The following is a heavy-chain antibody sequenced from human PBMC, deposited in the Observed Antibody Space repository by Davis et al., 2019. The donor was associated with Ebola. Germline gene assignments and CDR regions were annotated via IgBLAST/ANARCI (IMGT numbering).Heavy chain of an antibody. Sequence: GESLKISCAASGFSVSTKYMNWVRQAPGKGLEWVSSISGSTSYVYYADSLKGRFTISRDNAKNSLYLQMNSLRAEDTAVYYCARDKRSSWYGGMDVWGQGTTVTVSS. V-gene: IGHV3-21*01. D-gene: IGHD6-19*01. J-gene: IGHJ6*02. CDR1: GFSVSTKY. CDR3: ARDKRSSWYGGMDV. CDR2: ISGSTSYV.